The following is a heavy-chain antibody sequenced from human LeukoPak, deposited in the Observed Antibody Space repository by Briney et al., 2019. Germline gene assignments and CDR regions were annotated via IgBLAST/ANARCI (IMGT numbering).Heavy chain of an antibody. CDR3: ARSPHYYMDV. V-gene: IGHV3-21*01. CDR2: ISSSSIYI. CDR1: GFTFSSYS. Sequence: GGSLRLSCAASGFTFSSYSLHWVRQAPGKGLEWVSSISSSSIYIYYADSVNGRFTISRDNAKNSLFLQMNSLRADDTAVYYCARSPHYYMDVWGKGTTVTISS. J-gene: IGHJ6*03.